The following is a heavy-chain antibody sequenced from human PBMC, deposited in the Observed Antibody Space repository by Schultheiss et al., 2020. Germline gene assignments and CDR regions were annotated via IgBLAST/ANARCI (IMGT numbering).Heavy chain of an antibody. CDR3: ATNSGRYGSDAFDI. J-gene: IGHJ3*02. Sequence: GGSLRLSCAASGFTVSSNYISWVRQAPGKGLEWVSVIYSGGSTCYADSVKGRFTISRDNSKNTLYLQMDSLRAEDTAVYYCATNSGRYGSDAFDIWGQGTMVTVSS. CDR1: GFTVSSNY. D-gene: IGHD1-26*01. V-gene: IGHV3-53*01. CDR2: IYSGGST.